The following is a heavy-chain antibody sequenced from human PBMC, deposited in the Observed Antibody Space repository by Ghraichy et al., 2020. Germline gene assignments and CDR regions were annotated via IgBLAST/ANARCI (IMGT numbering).Heavy chain of an antibody. CDR2: ISGSGDSP. D-gene: IGHD2/OR15-2a*01. Sequence: GGSLRLSCAASGFTFSSYAISWVRQAPGKGMEWVSAISGSGDSPFYADSVQGRFTISRANSKHTMYLQMNSLRAEDTAVYYCATSKTNSFDYWGQGTLVTVSS. CDR1: GFTFSSYA. CDR3: ATSKTNSFDY. V-gene: IGHV3-23*01. J-gene: IGHJ4*02.